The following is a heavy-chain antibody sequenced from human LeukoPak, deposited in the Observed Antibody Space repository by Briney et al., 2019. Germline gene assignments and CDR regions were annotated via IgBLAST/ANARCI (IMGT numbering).Heavy chain of an antibody. Sequence: SETLSLTCTVSGGSISSTSYYWNWIRRPPGKGLEWIGYIYYNGNTNYSPSLKSRVTMSVDTSKNLFSLKVSSVTAADTAVYYCARGRSNYYGMDVWGQGTTVTVSS. V-gene: IGHV4-61*01. CDR1: GGSISSTSYY. CDR3: ARGRSNYYGMDV. CDR2: IYYNGNT. J-gene: IGHJ6*02. D-gene: IGHD1-26*01.